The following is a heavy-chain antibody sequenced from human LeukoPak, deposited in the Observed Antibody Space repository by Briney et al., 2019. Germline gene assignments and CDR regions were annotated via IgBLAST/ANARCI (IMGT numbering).Heavy chain of an antibody. CDR3: AKDSSGWYVDY. CDR1: GFTFSSYW. J-gene: IGHJ4*02. Sequence: GGSLRLSCAASGFTFSSYWITWVRQAPGKGLEWVANIKQDGSERYYVDSVKGRFTISRDNAKNSLYLQMNSLRAEDTAVYYCAKDSSGWYVDYWGQGTLVTVSS. D-gene: IGHD6-19*01. V-gene: IGHV3-7*01. CDR2: IKQDGSER.